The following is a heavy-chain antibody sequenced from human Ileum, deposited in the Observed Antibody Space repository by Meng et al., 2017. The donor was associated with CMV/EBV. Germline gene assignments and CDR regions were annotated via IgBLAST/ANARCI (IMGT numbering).Heavy chain of an antibody. CDR2: IGSGSVT. CDR1: GFTFSNYA. CDR3: AKSLYSGPKNFHF. J-gene: IGHJ2*01. V-gene: IGHV3-23*01. D-gene: IGHD1-26*01. Sequence: DVQLLESGGGLVQPGDSVKLSCAASGFTFSNYAMNWVRHAPGKGLEWVSAIGSGSVTYYADSVRGRFTISRDNSKNSVYLQMNSLRAEDTALYYCAKSLYSGPKNFHFWGRGTLVTVSS.